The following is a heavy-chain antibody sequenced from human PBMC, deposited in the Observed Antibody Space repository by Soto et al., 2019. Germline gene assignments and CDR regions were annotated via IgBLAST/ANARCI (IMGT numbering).Heavy chain of an antibody. CDR3: GRDQSGIGYYVDWFEP. CDR2: INAGNGNT. CDR1: GYTFNSHA. V-gene: IGHV1-3*01. Sequence: ASVQVSCKASGYTFNSHAIHWVRQAPGQRPEWLGWINAGNGNTYYSEKFEGRVTFTRDTAATTVNMELTSLTSEDTAIYYCGRDQSGIGYYVDWFEPWGQGTLVTVSS. D-gene: IGHD3-10*02. J-gene: IGHJ5*02.